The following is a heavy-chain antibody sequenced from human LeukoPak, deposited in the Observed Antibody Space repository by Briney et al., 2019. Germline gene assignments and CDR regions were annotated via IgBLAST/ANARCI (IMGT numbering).Heavy chain of an antibody. J-gene: IGHJ4*02. D-gene: IGHD2-2*01. Sequence: SVKVSCKASGYTFTSYGISWVRQAPGQGLEWMGGIIPVFGTANYAQKFQGRVTITADESTSTAYMELSSLRSEDTAVYYCARMQIRPAATQLDYWGQGTLVTVSS. CDR1: GYTFTSYG. V-gene: IGHV1-69*13. CDR3: ARMQIRPAATQLDY. CDR2: IIPVFGTA.